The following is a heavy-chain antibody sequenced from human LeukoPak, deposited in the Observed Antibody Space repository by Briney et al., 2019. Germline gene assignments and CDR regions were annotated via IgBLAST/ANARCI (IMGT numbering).Heavy chain of an antibody. V-gene: IGHV1-18*01. CDR2: ISAYNGNT. CDR3: ARPGQQLGLPNEFDP. Sequence: ASVKVSCKASGYTFTSYGISWVRQAPGQGLEWMGWISAYNGNTNYAQKLQGRVTMTTDTSTSTAHIELRSLRSDDTAVYYCARPGQQLGLPNEFDPWGQGTLVTVSS. D-gene: IGHD6-6*01. CDR1: GYTFTSYG. J-gene: IGHJ5*02.